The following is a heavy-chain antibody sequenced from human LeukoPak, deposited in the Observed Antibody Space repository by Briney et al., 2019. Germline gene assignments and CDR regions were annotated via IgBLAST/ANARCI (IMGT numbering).Heavy chain of an antibody. CDR3: ARGLLMGNDGSKLGGFEI. CDR1: GFTFSRYA. CDR2: ISYDGADK. D-gene: IGHD5-24*01. Sequence: PGGSLRLSCAASGFTFSRYAMHWVRQAPGKGLEWVAVISYDGADKYDADSVRGRFTISRDNSKNTLYLHMNSLRVEDTALYYCARGLLMGNDGSKLGGFEIWGQGTMVTVSS. V-gene: IGHV3-30-3*01. J-gene: IGHJ3*02.